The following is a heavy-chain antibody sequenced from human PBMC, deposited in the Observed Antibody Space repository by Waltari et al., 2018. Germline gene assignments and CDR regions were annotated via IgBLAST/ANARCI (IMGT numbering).Heavy chain of an antibody. V-gene: IGHV4-39*01. CDR3: VRHARTTSGGKHFDH. J-gene: IGHJ4*02. CDR1: GDSISSSSYY. CDR2: MYYSGST. D-gene: IGHD2-15*01. Sequence: QLQLQESGPGLVKASETLSLTCTVSGDSISSSSYYWGWVRPPRGKGREWIGNMYYSGSTDHNPSRKSRVTISVDTSNSQFSLKLSSVTAADTSMYYCVRHARTTSGGKHFDHWGQGMLVTVSP.